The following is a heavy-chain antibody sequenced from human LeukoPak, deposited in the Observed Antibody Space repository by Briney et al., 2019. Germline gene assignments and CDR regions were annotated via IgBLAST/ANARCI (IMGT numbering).Heavy chain of an antibody. CDR1: GFTFSSHW. Sequence: GGSLRLSCAASGFTFSSHWMTWVRQAPGKGLEWVANIKPDGSEKYYVDSVKGRFTISGDNANNILYLQMNSLRGEDTAVYYCARSRIDYWGQGTLVTVSS. J-gene: IGHJ4*02. CDR3: ARSRIDY. V-gene: IGHV3-7*05. CDR2: IKPDGSEK.